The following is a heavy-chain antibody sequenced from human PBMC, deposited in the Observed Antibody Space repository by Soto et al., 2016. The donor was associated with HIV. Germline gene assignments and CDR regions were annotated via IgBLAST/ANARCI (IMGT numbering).Heavy chain of an antibody. D-gene: IGHD5-12*01. V-gene: IGHV1-2*02. CDR1: GYTFNGYY. CDR3: ATLGEMATIQGYFDY. J-gene: IGHJ4*02. Sequence: QVQLVQSGAEVKKPGASVKVSCKASGYTFNGYYMHWVRQAPGQGLEWMGWINPNSGGTNYAQKFQGRVTMTRDTSISTAYMELNRLRSDDTAVYYCATLGEMATIQGYFDYWAREPWSPSPQ. CDR2: INPNSGGT.